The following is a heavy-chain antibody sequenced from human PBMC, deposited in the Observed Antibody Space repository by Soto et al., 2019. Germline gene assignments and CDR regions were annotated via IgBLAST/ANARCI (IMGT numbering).Heavy chain of an antibody. J-gene: IGHJ3*02. Sequence: ASVKVSCKASGDTFSSYAISWVRQAPGQGLEWMGGIIPIFGTANYAQKFQGRVTITADESTSTAYMELSSLRSEDTAVYYCARDYRPKVFRAFDIWGQGTMVTVSS. V-gene: IGHV1-69*13. CDR3: ARDYRPKVFRAFDI. D-gene: IGHD3-16*02. CDR2: IIPIFGTA. CDR1: GDTFSSYA.